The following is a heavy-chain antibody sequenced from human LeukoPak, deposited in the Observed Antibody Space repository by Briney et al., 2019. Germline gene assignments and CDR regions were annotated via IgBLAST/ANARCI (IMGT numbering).Heavy chain of an antibody. CDR1: GFTFSSYW. CDR3: ASTYYDFWSGYANLDY. CDR2: IKQDGSEK. Sequence: PGGSLRLSCAASGFTFSSYWMSWVRQAPGKGLEWVANIKQDGSEKYYVASVKGRFTISRDNAKNSLYLQMNSLRAEDTAVYYCASTYYDFWSGYANLDYWGQGTLVTVSS. D-gene: IGHD3-3*01. J-gene: IGHJ4*02. V-gene: IGHV3-7*01.